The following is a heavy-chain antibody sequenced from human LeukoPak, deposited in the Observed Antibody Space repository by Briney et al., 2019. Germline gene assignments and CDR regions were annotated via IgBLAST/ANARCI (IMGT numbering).Heavy chain of an antibody. CDR2: IYYSGST. J-gene: IGHJ6*02. CDR3: ASSRLNYDFWSGYQPSYGMDV. D-gene: IGHD3-3*01. CDR1: GGSISSYY. Sequence: SETLSLTCTVSGGSISSYYWSWIRQPPGKGLEWIGYIYYSGSTNYDPSLKSRVTISVDTSKNQFSLKLSSVTAADTAAYYCASSRLNYDFWSGYQPSYGMDVWGQGTTVTVSS. V-gene: IGHV4-59*01.